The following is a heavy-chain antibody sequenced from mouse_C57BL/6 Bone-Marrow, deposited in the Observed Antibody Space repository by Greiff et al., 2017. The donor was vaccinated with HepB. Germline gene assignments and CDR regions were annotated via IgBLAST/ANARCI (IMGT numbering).Heavy chain of an antibody. V-gene: IGHV1-72*01. J-gene: IGHJ1*03. Sequence: VQLQHPGAALVKPGASVKLSCKASGYTFTSYWMPWVKQRPGRGLEWIGRIDPNSGGTKYNEKFKSKATLTVDKPSSTAYMQLSSLTSEDSAVYYCARWRDGYFLYWYFDVWGTGTTVTVSS. CDR1: GYTFTSYW. CDR3: ARWRDGYFLYWYFDV. D-gene: IGHD2-3*01. CDR2: IDPNSGGT.